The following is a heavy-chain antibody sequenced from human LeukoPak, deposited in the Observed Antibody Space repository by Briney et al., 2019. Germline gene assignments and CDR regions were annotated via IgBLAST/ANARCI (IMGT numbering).Heavy chain of an antibody. D-gene: IGHD3-22*01. J-gene: IGHJ4*02. Sequence: GGSLRLSCAASGFTFSSYWMSWVRQAPGKGLEWVANIKQDGSEKYYADSVKGRFTISRDNAKNSLYLQMNSLRAEDTAVYYCAREGYDSSGYYYVLFDYWGQGTLVTVSS. CDR1: GFTFSSYW. CDR2: IKQDGSEK. V-gene: IGHV3-7*01. CDR3: AREGYDSSGYYYVLFDY.